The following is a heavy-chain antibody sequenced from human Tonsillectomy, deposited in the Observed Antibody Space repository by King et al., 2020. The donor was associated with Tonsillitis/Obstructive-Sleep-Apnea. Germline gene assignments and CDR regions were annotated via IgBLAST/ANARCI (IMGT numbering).Heavy chain of an antibody. Sequence: QLVQSGGGLVKPGRSLRLSCTASGFTFGDYAMSWFRQAPGKGLEWGSLIRSKASGGTIQYAASVKGRITISRDDSESIAYLQMNSLKTEDTAVYYCTRARDGYDFVLDYWGQGTLVTVSS. J-gene: IGHJ4*02. CDR2: IRSKASGGTI. D-gene: IGHD5-12*01. CDR1: GFTFGDYA. V-gene: IGHV3-49*05. CDR3: TRARDGYDFVLDY.